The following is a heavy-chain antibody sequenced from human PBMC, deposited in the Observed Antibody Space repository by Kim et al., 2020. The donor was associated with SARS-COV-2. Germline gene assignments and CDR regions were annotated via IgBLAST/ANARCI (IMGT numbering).Heavy chain of an antibody. CDR3: ASFRLGATFDAFDI. Sequence: GGSLRLSCAASGFTFSSYEMNWVRQAPGKGLEWVSYISSSGSTIYYADSVKGRFTISRDNAKNSLYLQMNSLRAEDTAVYYCASFRLGATFDAFDIWGQGTMVTVSS. CDR2: ISSSGSTI. J-gene: IGHJ3*02. V-gene: IGHV3-48*03. D-gene: IGHD1-26*01. CDR1: GFTFSSYE.